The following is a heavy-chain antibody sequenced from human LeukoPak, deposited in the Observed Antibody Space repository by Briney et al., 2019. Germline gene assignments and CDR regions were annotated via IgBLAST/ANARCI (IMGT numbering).Heavy chain of an antibody. J-gene: IGHJ4*02. CDR3: ARVYPELYFDY. Sequence: GGPLRLSCAASGFTVSSNYMSWVRQAPGKGLEWVSVIYSGGSTYYADSVKGRFTISRDNSKNTLYLQMNSLRAEDTAVYYCARVYPELYFDYWGQGTLVTVSS. CDR1: GFTVSSNY. D-gene: IGHD1-7*01. CDR2: IYSGGST. V-gene: IGHV3-66*01.